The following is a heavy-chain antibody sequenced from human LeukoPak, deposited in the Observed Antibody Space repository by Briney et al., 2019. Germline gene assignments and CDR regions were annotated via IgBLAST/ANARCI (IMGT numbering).Heavy chain of an antibody. V-gene: IGHV3-21*01. Sequence: GSLRLSCAASGFTFRSYCMNWVRQAPGEGLEWVSSISSSSSYIYYADSVKGRFTISRDNAKNSLYLQMNSLRAEDTAVYYCARDQQLDFDYWGQGTLVTVSS. CDR3: ARDQQLDFDY. CDR1: GFTFRSYC. D-gene: IGHD6-13*01. J-gene: IGHJ4*02. CDR2: ISSSSSYI.